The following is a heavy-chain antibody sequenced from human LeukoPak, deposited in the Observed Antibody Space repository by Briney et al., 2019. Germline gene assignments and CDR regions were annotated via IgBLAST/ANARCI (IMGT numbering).Heavy chain of an antibody. CDR1: GYTFTSCD. D-gene: IGHD6-13*01. Sequence: GASVKVSCKASGYTFTSCDINWVRQATGQGLEWMGWMNPDNGNTGYAQKFQGRVTMTRNTSISTAYMELSSLRSEDTAVYYCARDGSSWQKSDYWGQGTLVTVSS. CDR3: ARDGSSWQKSDY. J-gene: IGHJ4*02. CDR2: MNPDNGNT. V-gene: IGHV1-8*01.